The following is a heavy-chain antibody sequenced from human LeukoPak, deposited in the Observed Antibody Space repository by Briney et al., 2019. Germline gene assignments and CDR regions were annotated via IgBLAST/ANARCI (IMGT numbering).Heavy chain of an antibody. CDR1: GFSLSDRH. CDR3: VSVITTVSGWYHFDY. D-gene: IGHD3-10*01. CDR2: SRRKLYRCSL. V-gene: IGHV3-72*01. J-gene: IGHJ4*02. Sequence: GSLRLSCSVSGFSLSDRHMDWLRQAPGKRLEWVGRSTSRRKLYRCSLDFDASVEVRFTMSRDVSKTLLYLQMNRLKTEDTAVYYCVSVITTVSGWYHFDYWGQGALVTVSS.